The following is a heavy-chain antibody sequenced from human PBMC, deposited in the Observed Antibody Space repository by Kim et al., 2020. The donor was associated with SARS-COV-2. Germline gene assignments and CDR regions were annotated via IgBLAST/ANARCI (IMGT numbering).Heavy chain of an antibody. V-gene: IGHV4-59*11. CDR2: VFHRGST. CDR1: GGSISSHY. D-gene: IGHD4-4*01. Sequence: SETLSRTCNVSGGSISSHYWSWIRQPPGKGLEWIGYVFHRGSTKYNPSLKSRATISVDTPKTQFSLKLSSLTVADTAVYYCARNDRSTVLWYFDLWGRGT. CDR3: ARNDRSTVLWYFDL. J-gene: IGHJ2*01.